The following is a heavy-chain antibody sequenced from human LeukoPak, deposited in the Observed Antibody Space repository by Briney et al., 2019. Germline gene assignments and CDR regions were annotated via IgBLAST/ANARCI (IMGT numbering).Heavy chain of an antibody. CDR3: ARERGILRGDAFDL. V-gene: IGHV4-4*07. J-gene: IGHJ3*01. Sequence: SETLSLTGTVSGVSFTTYYWTWIRQPAGKGPEWIGRIYSSGNTNYNPSLESRVTMSIDTSKHQFSLKLTSVTAADTAVYFCARERGILRGDAFDLWGQGTMVTVSS. CDR1: GVSFTTYY. CDR2: IYSSGNT. D-gene: IGHD1-26*01.